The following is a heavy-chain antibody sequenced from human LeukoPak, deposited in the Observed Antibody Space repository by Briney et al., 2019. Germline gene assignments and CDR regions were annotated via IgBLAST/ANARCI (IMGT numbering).Heavy chain of an antibody. CDR1: GFTFSSYA. V-gene: IGHV3-30-3*01. Sequence: GGSLRLSCAASGFTFSSYAMHWGRQAPGKGLEWVAVISYDGSNKYYADSVKGRFTISRDNSKNTLYLQMNSLRAEDTAVYSRARAPYYGSGSEDGMDVWGQGTTVTVSS. CDR3: ARAPYYGSGSEDGMDV. J-gene: IGHJ6*02. D-gene: IGHD3-10*01. CDR2: ISYDGSNK.